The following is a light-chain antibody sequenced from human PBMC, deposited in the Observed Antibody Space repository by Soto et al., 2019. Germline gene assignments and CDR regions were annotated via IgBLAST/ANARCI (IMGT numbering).Light chain of an antibody. V-gene: IGKV1-5*01. CDR3: QQYNSYSWT. J-gene: IGKJ1*01. CDR1: QSILSW. CDR2: DAS. Sequence: DIQMTQSPSTLSASVGDRVTITCRASQSILSWLAWYQHKPGKAPKLLIYDASSLESGVPSRFSGSRSGTEFTLTISSLQPDDFATYYCQQYNSYSWTFGQGTKVDIK.